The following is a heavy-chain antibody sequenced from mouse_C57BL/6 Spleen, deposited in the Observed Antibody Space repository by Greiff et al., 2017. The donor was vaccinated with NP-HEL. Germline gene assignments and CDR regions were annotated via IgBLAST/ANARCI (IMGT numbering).Heavy chain of an antibody. D-gene: IGHD1-1*01. V-gene: IGHV1-55*01. CDR3: VRDGSSYLSY. Sequence: QVQLQQPGAELVKPGASVKMSCKASGYTFTSYWITWVTQRPGQGLEWIGDIYPGSGSTNYNEKFKSKATLTVDPSSSTAYMQLSSLTSENFAVYYWVRDGSSYLSYWGQGTTPTVSS. J-gene: IGHJ2*01. CDR2: IYPGSGST. CDR1: GYTFTSYW.